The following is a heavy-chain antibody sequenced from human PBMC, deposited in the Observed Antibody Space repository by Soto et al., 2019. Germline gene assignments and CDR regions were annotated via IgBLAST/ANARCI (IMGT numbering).Heavy chain of an antibody. V-gene: IGHV5-51*01. J-gene: IGHJ6*02. Sequence: PGESLTLSCKVSGYSFTTYWIAWVRQMPGKGLELVGIINPGDSDIRYSPSFQGQVTISVDRSISTAYLQWSSLKASDTAIYYCARHEQYYYQYYGMDVWGQGTTVTVSS. CDR3: ARHEQYYYQYYGMDV. CDR1: GYSFTTYW. CDR2: INPGDSDI.